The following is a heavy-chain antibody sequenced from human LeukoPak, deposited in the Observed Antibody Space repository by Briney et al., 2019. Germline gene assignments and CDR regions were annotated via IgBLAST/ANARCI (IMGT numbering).Heavy chain of an antibody. CDR3: ARDGDIAVATAPYYFDY. V-gene: IGHV3-48*03. D-gene: IGHD6-19*01. J-gene: IGHJ4*02. CDR1: GFTFSYYE. Sequence: GGSLRLSCAASGFTFSYYEMIWVRQAPWKGLEWVSHITGGSTTKNYADSVKGRFTISRDNAKNSLYLQMNSLRAEDTAIYYCARDGDIAVATAPYYFDYWGQGVLVTVSS. CDR2: ITGGSTTK.